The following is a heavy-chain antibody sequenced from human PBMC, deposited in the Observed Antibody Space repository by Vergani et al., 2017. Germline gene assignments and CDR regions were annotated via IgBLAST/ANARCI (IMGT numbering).Heavy chain of an antibody. D-gene: IGHD6-6*01. CDR1: GGSISSYY. J-gene: IGHJ5*02. CDR2: IYYSGST. V-gene: IGHV4-59*01. CDR3: ARGRFEYSSS. Sequence: QVQLQESGPGLVKPSETLSLTCTVSGGSISSYYWSWIRQPPGKGLEWIGYIYYSGSTNYNPSLKSRGTISVDTSKNQFSLKLSSVTAADTAVYYCARGRFEYSSSWGQGTLVTVSA.